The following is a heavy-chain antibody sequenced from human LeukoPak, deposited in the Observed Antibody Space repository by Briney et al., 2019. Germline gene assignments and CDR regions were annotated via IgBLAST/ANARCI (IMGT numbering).Heavy chain of an antibody. D-gene: IGHD2-2*01. V-gene: IGHV3-23*01. J-gene: IGHJ3*02. CDR2: IRGSGGST. CDR3: AKDRGRYCSSTSCYAFDI. Sequence: GGSLRLSCAASGFTFSSYAMSWVRQAPGKGLEWVSAIRGSGGSTYYADSVKGRFTISRDNSKNTLYLQMNSLRAEDTAVYYCAKDRGRYCSSTSCYAFDIWGQGTMVTVSS. CDR1: GFTFSSYA.